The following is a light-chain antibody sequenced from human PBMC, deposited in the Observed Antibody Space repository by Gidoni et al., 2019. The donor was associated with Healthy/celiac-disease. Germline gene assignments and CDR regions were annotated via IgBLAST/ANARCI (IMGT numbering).Light chain of an antibody. J-gene: IGKJ4*01. CDR1: QSVSSSY. CDR2: GAS. V-gene: IGKV3-20*01. CDR3: QQYGSSVPLT. Sequence: EIALTQSPGTLSLSPGERATLSCRASQSVSSSYLAWYQQKPGQAPRLLIYGASSRATGIPDRFSGSGSGTDFTLTISRLEPEDFAVYYCQQYGSSVPLTFGGGTKVEIK.